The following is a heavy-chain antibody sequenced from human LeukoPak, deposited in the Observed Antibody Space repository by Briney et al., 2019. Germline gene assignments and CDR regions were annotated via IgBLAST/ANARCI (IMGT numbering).Heavy chain of an antibody. V-gene: IGHV3-23*01. CDR1: GFTVSSNY. D-gene: IGHD6-19*01. CDR2: ISGSGGST. J-gene: IGHJ4*02. CDR3: ATKAARYSSGEY. Sequence: GGSLRLSCGASGFTVSSNYMSWVRQAPGKGLEWVSAISGSGGSTYYADSVKGRFTISRDNSKNTLYLQMNSLRAEDTAVYYCATKAARYSSGEYWGQGTLVTVSS.